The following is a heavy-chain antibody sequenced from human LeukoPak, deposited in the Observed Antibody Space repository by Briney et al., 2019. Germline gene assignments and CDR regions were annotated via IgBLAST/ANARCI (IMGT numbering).Heavy chain of an antibody. V-gene: IGHV4-59*01. CDR3: ARGAMATTPFFDY. Sequence: SETLSLTCPVSGGSISNYYYWTWIRQPPGKGLEWIGYVYYTGSTNFNPSLKSRVTMSLDTSRNQFSLKLTSLTAANTAVYYCARGAMATTPFFDYWGQGTLVTVSS. CDR1: GGSISNYY. J-gene: IGHJ4*02. CDR2: VYYTGST. D-gene: IGHD5-24*01.